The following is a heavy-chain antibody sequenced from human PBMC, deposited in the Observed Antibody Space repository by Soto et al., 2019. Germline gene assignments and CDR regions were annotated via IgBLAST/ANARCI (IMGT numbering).Heavy chain of an antibody. CDR3: VKDSYSSSWSRLAYYYYYGMDV. Sequence: SGGSLRLSCSASGFTFSSYAMHWVRQAPGKGLEYVSAISSNGGSTYYADSVKGRFTISRDNSKNTLYLQMSSLRAEDTAVYYCVKDSYSSSWSRLAYYYYYGMDVWGQGTTVTVSS. CDR1: GFTFSSYA. D-gene: IGHD6-13*01. V-gene: IGHV3-64D*08. J-gene: IGHJ6*02. CDR2: ISSNGGST.